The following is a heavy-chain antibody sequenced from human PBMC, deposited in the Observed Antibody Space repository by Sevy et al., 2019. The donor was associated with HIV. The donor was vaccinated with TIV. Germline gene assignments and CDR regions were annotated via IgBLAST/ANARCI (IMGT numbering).Heavy chain of an antibody. Sequence: GGSLRLSCAASGFSFSNYAMNWVCQAPGKGLESVSGISGSGGSGTKTNYADSVKGRFTISRDDSKNSLFLQLNSLRAEDTAIYYCARKYDSSGYFDYWGQGTLVTVSS. J-gene: IGHJ4*02. CDR3: ARKYDSSGYFDY. CDR2: ISGSGGSGTKT. V-gene: IGHV3-23*01. D-gene: IGHD3-22*01. CDR1: GFSFSNYA.